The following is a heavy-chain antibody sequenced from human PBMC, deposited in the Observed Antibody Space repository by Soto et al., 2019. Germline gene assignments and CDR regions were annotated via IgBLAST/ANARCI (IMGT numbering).Heavy chain of an antibody. J-gene: IGHJ6*02. CDR1: GGTFNNYA. D-gene: IGHD5-12*01. V-gene: IGHV1-69*06. CDR3: ARGRGYEIDYYYYGMDV. CDR2: IIPFLGTT. Sequence: QVHLVQSGAEVKKPGSSVKVSCKASGGTFNNYAISWVRQAPGQGLEWMGGIIPFLGTTNYPQNFPGRVTITADKSTSTVYMELSSLRSEDTAVYYCARGRGYEIDYYYYGMDVWGQGTTVTVSS.